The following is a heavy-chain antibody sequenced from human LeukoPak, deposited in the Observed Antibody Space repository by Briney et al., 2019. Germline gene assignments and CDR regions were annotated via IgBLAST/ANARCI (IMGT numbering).Heavy chain of an antibody. J-gene: IGHJ1*01. D-gene: IGHD3-22*01. CDR2: IYYSGST. CDR1: GGSISSGGYY. V-gene: IGHV4-31*03. CDR3: ASNKGMDDSSGYYYMGEYFQH. Sequence: SETLSLTCTVSGGSISSGGYYWSWIRQHPGKCLEWMGYIYYSGSTYYNPSLKSRVTISVDTSKNQFSLKLSSVTAADTAVYYCASNKGMDDSSGYYYMGEYFQHWGQGTLVTVSS.